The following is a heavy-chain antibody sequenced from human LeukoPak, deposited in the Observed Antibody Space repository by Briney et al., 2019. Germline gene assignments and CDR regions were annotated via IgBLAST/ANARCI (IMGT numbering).Heavy chain of an antibody. CDR1: GFTFSDYY. V-gene: IGHV3-11*01. CDR3: ARERRSSGNDAFDI. Sequence: GGSLRLSCAASGFTFSDYYMSWIRQAPGKGLEWVSCISSSGSTIYYADSVKGRFTISRDNAKNSLYLQMNSLRAEDTAVYYCARERRSSGNDAFDIWGQGTMVTVSS. J-gene: IGHJ3*02. CDR2: ISSSGSTI. D-gene: IGHD6-19*01.